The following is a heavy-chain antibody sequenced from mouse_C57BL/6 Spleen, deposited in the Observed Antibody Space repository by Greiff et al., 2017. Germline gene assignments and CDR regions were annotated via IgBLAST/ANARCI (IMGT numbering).Heavy chain of an antibody. D-gene: IGHD4-1*01. CDR1: GYTFTSYW. V-gene: IGHV1-64*01. CDR2: IHPNSGST. CDR3: ARGDWDGGFFDY. Sequence: QVQLQQPGAELVKPGASVKLSCKASGYTFTSYWMHWVKQRPGQGLEWIGMIHPNSGSTNYNEKFKSKATLTVDKSSSTAYMQLSSLTSEDSAVYYCARGDWDGGFFDYWGQGTTLTVSS. J-gene: IGHJ2*01.